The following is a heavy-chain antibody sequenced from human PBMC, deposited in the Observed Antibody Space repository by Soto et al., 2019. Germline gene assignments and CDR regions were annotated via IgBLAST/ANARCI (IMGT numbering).Heavy chain of an antibody. CDR1: GGSISSGDYY. D-gene: IGHD3-16*01. Sequence: SETLSLTCAVSGGSISSGDYYWSWIRQPPGKGLEWIGYIYYSGSTYYNPSLKSRVTISVDTSKNQFSLKLSSVTAADTAVYYCAREVYDYVYDYWGQGTLVTVSS. CDR2: IYYSGST. J-gene: IGHJ4*02. CDR3: AREVYDYVYDY. V-gene: IGHV4-30-4*01.